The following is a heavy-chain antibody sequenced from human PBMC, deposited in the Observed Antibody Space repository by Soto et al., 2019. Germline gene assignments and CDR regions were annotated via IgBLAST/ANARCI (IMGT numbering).Heavy chain of an antibody. V-gene: IGHV1-24*01. D-gene: IGHD3-9*01. CDR3: ARVGSAIDWLTYGGYYFDY. J-gene: IGHJ4*02. CDR1: GYTLTELS. Sequence: ASVKVSCKVSGYTLTELSMHWVRQAPGKGLEWMGGFDPEDGETIYAQKFQGRVTMTGDTSTDTAYMELSSLRSEDTAVYYCARVGSAIDWLTYGGYYFDYWGQGTLVTVSS. CDR2: FDPEDGET.